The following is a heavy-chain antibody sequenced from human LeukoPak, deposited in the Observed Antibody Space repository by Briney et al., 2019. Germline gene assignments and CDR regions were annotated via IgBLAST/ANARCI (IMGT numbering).Heavy chain of an antibody. CDR1: GGSISSSSYY. CDR3: ASRAYYYDSSGYGPFDY. Sequence: PSETLSLTCTVSGGSISSSSYYWGWIRQPPGKGLEWIGSIYYSGSTYYNPSLKSRVTISVDTSKNQFSLKLSSVTAADTAVYYCASRAYYYDSSGYGPFDYWGQGTLVTVSS. CDR2: IYYSGST. V-gene: IGHV4-39*01. J-gene: IGHJ4*02. D-gene: IGHD3-22*01.